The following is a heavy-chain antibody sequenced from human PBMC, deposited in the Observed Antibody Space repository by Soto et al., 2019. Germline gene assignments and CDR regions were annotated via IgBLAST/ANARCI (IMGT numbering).Heavy chain of an antibody. CDR2: IYYSGST. V-gene: IGHV4-31*03. CDR3: ARDGVVVPGSRGMGV. J-gene: IGHJ6*01. Sequence: SETLSLTCTVSGGSISSGGYYWSWIRQHPGKGLEWIGYIYYSGSTYYNPSLKSRVTISVDTPKNQFSLKLSSVTAAHTAVYYCARDGVVVPGSRGMGVWQQVTT. CDR1: GGSISSGGYY. D-gene: IGHD2-2*01.